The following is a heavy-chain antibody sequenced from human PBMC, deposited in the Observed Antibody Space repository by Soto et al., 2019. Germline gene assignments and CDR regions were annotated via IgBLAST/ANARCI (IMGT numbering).Heavy chain of an antibody. CDR3: ANRGGESSGYSYFHY. Sequence: QVQLVGSGGGVVQSGRSLRISCAASGFTFSSYAMHWVRQAPGKGLEWVAFISYDGSNKFYADSVKGRFSVSRDNSKNTLSLQMNRLRTEDTAVYYFANRGGESSGYSYFHYWGQGTLVNVSS. CDR2: ISYDGSNK. J-gene: IGHJ4*02. V-gene: IGHV3-30-3*01. CDR1: GFTFSSYA. D-gene: IGHD6-19*01.